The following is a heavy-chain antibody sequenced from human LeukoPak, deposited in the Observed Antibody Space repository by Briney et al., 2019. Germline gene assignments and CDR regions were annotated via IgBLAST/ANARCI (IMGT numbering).Heavy chain of an antibody. CDR2: INHSGST. CDR1: GGSFSGYY. J-gene: IGHJ4*02. Sequence: PSETLSLTCAVYGGSFSGYYWSWIRQPPGKGLEWIGEINHSGSTNYNPSLKSRVTISVDTSKNQFSLKLSSVTAADTAVYYCARAYTMVREVYGYWGQGTLVTVSS. CDR3: ARAYTMVREVYGY. D-gene: IGHD3-10*01. V-gene: IGHV4-34*01.